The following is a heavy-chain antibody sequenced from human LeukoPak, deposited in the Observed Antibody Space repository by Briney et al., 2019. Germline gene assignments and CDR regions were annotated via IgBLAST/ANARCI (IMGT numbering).Heavy chain of an antibody. CDR2: ISYSGST. CDR1: GGSISSYY. V-gene: IGHV4-59*01. CDR3: ARSRFGEWEPYYYYGLDV. Sequence: PSETLSLTCTVSGGSISSYYWSWIRQPPGKGLEWIGYISYSGSTNYKSSLKSRVTISLDTSKNQFSLKLSSVTAADTAVYYCARSRFGEWEPYYYYGLDVWGRGTTITVSS. D-gene: IGHD3-10*01. J-gene: IGHJ6*02.